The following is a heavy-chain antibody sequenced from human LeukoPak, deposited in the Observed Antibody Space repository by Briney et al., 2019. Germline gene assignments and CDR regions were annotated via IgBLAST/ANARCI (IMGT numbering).Heavy chain of an antibody. CDR3: ASQPRPELYSSPEY. CDR2: ISSSSSYI. CDR1: GFTFSSYS. J-gene: IGHJ4*02. V-gene: IGHV3-21*01. Sequence: GGSLRLSCAASGFTFSSYSMNWVRQAPGKGLEWVSSISSSSSYIYYADSVKGRFTISRDNAKNSLYPQMNSLRAEDTAVYYCASQPRPELYSSPEYWGQGTLVTVSS. D-gene: IGHD6-13*01.